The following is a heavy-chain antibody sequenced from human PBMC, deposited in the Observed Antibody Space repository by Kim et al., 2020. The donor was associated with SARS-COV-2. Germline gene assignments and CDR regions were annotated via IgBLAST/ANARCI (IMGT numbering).Heavy chain of an antibody. CDR3: ARDFARYGSGTKGWFDP. CDR1: GGSVSSGSYY. Sequence: SETLSLTCTVSGGSVSSGSYYWSWIRQPPGKGLEWIGYIYYSGSTNYNPSLKSRVTISVDTSKNQFSLKLSSVTAADTAVYYCARDFARYGSGTKGWFDPWGQGTLVTVSS. J-gene: IGHJ5*02. CDR2: IYYSGST. D-gene: IGHD3-10*01. V-gene: IGHV4-61*01.